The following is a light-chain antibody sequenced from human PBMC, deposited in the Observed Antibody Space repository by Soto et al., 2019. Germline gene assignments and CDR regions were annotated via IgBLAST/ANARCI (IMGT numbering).Light chain of an antibody. V-gene: IGKV1-6*01. CDR3: LQDYNYPLT. CDR1: QGIRND. Sequence: AIQMTQSPSSLSASVGDRVTITCRASQGIRNDLGWYQQKPGKAPKLLIYAASSLQSGVPSRFSGSGSGTDFTFTIISLQPEDFATYYCLQDYNYPLTFGGGTKVDIK. CDR2: AAS. J-gene: IGKJ4*01.